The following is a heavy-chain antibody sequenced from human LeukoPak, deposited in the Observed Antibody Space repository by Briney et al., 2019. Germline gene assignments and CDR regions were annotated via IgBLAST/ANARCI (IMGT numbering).Heavy chain of an antibody. Sequence: SETLSLTCAVYGGSFSGYYWSWIRQPPGKGLEWIGEINHSGSTNYNPSLKSRVTISVDTSKNQFSLKLSSVTAADTAVYYCARDGAGHCSSTSCLHPIDYWGQGTLVTVSS. CDR3: ARDGAGHCSSTSCLHPIDY. V-gene: IGHV4-34*01. J-gene: IGHJ4*02. CDR2: INHSGST. CDR1: GGSFSGYY. D-gene: IGHD2-2*01.